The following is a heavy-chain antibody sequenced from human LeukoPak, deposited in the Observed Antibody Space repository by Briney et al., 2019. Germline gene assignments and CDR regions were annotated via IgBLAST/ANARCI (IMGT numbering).Heavy chain of an antibody. V-gene: IGHV3-7*01. J-gene: IGHJ6*03. CDR3: ARSGSTYDFWSGTLYYMDV. Sequence: GGSLRLSCAASGFTFSSYWMSWVRQAPGKGLEWVANIKQDGSEKYYVDSVKGRFTISRDNAKNSLYLQMNSLRAEDTAVYYCARSGSTYDFWSGTLYYMDVWGKGTTVTVSS. D-gene: IGHD3-3*01. CDR1: GFTFSSYW. CDR2: IKQDGSEK.